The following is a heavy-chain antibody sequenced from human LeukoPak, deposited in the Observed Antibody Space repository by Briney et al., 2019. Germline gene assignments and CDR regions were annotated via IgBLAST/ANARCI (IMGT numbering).Heavy chain of an antibody. CDR1: GGSFSGYY. CDR3: ARESPGGYYDSSGYYRYFDY. Sequence: SETLSLTCAVYGGSFSGYYWSWIRQPPGKGLERIGYIYYSGSTNYNPSLKSRVTISVDTSKNQFSLKLSSVTAADTAVYYCARESPGGYYDSSGYYRYFDYWGQGTLVTVSS. V-gene: IGHV4-59*01. CDR2: IYYSGST. D-gene: IGHD3-22*01. J-gene: IGHJ4*02.